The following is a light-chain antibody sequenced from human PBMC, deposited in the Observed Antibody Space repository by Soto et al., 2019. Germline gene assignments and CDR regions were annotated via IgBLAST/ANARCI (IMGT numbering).Light chain of an antibody. Sequence: SYELTQPLSVSVALGQTARISWGGNNIGSKNVHWYQQKPGQAPVLVIYRDSNRPSGIPERFSGSNSGNTATLTISRAQGGDEADYYCQVWDSSTVVFGGGTKVTVL. CDR3: QVWDSSTVV. J-gene: IGLJ2*01. CDR1: NIGSKN. V-gene: IGLV3-9*01. CDR2: RDS.